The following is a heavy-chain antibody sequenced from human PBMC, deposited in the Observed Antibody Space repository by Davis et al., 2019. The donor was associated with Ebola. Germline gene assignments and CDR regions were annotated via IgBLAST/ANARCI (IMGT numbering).Heavy chain of an antibody. J-gene: IGHJ6*02. Sequence: PSETLSLTCTVSGGSISSYYWSWIRQPAGKGLEWIGRIYTSGSTNYNPSLKSRVTMSVDTSKNQFSLKLSSVTAADTAVYYCARDFWSGYKDYYYYYGMDVWGQGTTVTVSS. CDR3: ARDFWSGYKDYYYYYGMDV. D-gene: IGHD3-3*01. V-gene: IGHV4-4*07. CDR2: IYTSGST. CDR1: GGSISSYY.